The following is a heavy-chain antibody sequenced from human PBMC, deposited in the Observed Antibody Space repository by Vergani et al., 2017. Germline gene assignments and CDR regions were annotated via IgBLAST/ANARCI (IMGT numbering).Heavy chain of an antibody. Sequence: EVQLLESGGGLVQPGGSLRLSCAASGFTFSSYAMSWVRQAPGKGLEWVSAISGSGGSTYYADSVKGRFTISRDNAKNSLYLQMNSLRDEDTAVYYCARDSSKYDIPVPIDYWSQGSLVSVSS. CDR1: GFTFSSYA. CDR3: ARDSSKYDIPVPIDY. J-gene: IGHJ4*02. V-gene: IGHV3-23*01. CDR2: ISGSGGST. D-gene: IGHD3-22*01.